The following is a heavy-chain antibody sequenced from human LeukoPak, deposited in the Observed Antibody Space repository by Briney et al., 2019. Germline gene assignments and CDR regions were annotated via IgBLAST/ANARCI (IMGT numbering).Heavy chain of an antibody. Sequence: SGGSLRLSCAASGFTVSSNYMSWVRQAPGKGLEWVSVIYSGGRTYYADSVKGRFTISRDNSKNTLYLQMNSLRAEDTAVYYCARLGDCSGGSCYSYDYYYYMDVWGKGTTVTVSS. CDR2: IYSGGRT. J-gene: IGHJ6*03. CDR1: GFTVSSNY. V-gene: IGHV3-53*01. CDR3: ARLGDCSGGSCYSYDYYYYMDV. D-gene: IGHD2-15*01.